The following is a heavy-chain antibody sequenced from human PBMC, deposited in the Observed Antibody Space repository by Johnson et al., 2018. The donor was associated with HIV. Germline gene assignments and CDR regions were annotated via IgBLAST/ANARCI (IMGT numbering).Heavy chain of an antibody. V-gene: IGHV3-23*04. J-gene: IGHJ3*02. CDR3: ARDRVGSGGKGSFDI. CDR1: GLTFRSHE. Sequence: VQLVESGGGLVQPGGSLRLSCAASGLTFRSHEFSWVRQPPGKGLEWVSAISAGTDGPYYADSVKGRFTISRDNAKNSLYLQMNSLRAEDTALYFCARDRVGSGGKGSFDIWGQGTMVTVSS. CDR2: ISAGTDGP. D-gene: IGHD4-23*01.